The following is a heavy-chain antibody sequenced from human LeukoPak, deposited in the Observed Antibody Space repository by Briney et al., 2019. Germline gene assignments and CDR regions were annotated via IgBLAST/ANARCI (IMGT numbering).Heavy chain of an antibody. CDR3: ASLGITIFGVAS. Sequence: PSETLSLTCTVSGGSISRSSYYWGWIRQPPGKGLEWIGSIYYSGSTYYNPSLKSRITISVDTSKNQFSLKLSSVTAADTAVYYCASLGITIFGVASWGQGTLVTVSS. V-gene: IGHV4-39*01. CDR2: IYYSGST. D-gene: IGHD3-3*01. J-gene: IGHJ4*02. CDR1: GGSISRSSYY.